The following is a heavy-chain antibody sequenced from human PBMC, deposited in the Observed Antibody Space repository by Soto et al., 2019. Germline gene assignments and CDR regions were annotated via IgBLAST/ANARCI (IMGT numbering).Heavy chain of an antibody. D-gene: IGHD5-18*01. CDR3: ARTLYSYGPRFDY. CDR1: GGSISSGGYS. Sequence: PSETLSLTSAVSGGSISSGGYSWSWIRQPPGKGLEWIGYIYHSGSTYYNPSLKSRVTISVDRSKNQFSLKLSSVTAADTAVYYCARTLYSYGPRFDYRGQGTLVTVSS. CDR2: IYHSGST. J-gene: IGHJ4*02. V-gene: IGHV4-30-2*01.